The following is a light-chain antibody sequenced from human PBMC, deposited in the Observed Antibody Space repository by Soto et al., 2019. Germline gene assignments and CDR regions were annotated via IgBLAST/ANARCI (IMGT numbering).Light chain of an antibody. CDR2: DVS. CDR3: TSYTTSFTYV. CDR1: SSDVDGYNF. J-gene: IGLJ1*01. V-gene: IGLV2-14*03. Sequence: LTQPASVSGSPGQSITISCTGTSSDVDGYNFVSWYQHHPGKAPKLIIYDVSNRPSGVSSRFSGFKSGNTASLTVSGLQAEDEADYYCTSYTTSFTYVFGTGTKVTVL.